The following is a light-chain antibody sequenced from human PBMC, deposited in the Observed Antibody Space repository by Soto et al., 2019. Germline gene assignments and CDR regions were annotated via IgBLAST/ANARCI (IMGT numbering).Light chain of an antibody. CDR3: KQSIDWPLI. Sequence: EIVLTQSAATLSLSPGERATLSCRASQSVSSNLAWYQQRPGQAPRRLLYDVSNGATGIPASFSGRGSGTDFTLTISSLEPEDFAFFYGKQSIDWPLICGGGPKLEIK. J-gene: IGKJ4*01. V-gene: IGKV3-11*01. CDR1: QSVSSN. CDR2: DVS.